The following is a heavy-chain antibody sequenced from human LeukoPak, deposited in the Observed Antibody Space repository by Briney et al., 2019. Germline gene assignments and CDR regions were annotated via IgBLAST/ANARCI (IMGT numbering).Heavy chain of an antibody. J-gene: IGHJ5*02. V-gene: IGHV3-7*05. CDR3: VRDNSQRFLFDP. D-gene: IGHD2-21*01. Sequence: PGGSLRLSCAASGFDFRIFLMSWVRQAPGKGLEWVANINQDGGEKYYVDSVKGRFTISRDNAKNSLYLQMHSLRAEDTAVYYCVRDNSQRFLFDPWGQGTLVTVSS. CDR2: INQDGGEK. CDR1: GFDFRIFL.